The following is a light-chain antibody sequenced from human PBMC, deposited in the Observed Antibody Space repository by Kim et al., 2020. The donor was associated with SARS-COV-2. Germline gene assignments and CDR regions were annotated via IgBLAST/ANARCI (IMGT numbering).Light chain of an antibody. CDR1: SVLFVTYRS. CDR3: SSYAGSNNYV. CDR2: EVT. V-gene: IGLV2-8*01. J-gene: IGLJ1*01. Sequence: TFSCAGPSVLFVTYRSVSVCQQPPSEAPELMIYEVTNRPPGVPDRFSGSKSGNTASLTVSVLQAAYEAEYYCSSYAGSNNYVSGTRTKVTLL.